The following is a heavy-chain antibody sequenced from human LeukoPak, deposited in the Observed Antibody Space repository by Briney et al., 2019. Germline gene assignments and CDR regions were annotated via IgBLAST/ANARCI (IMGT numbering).Heavy chain of an antibody. CDR2: IDTAGGT. V-gene: IGHV3-13*01. CDR1: GFTFSTYD. Sequence: GGCLRLSCTASGFTFSTYDMHWVRQVTGKGLEWVSGIDTAGGTYYPDSVKGRFTMSRENAKNSLHLQMNSLRAGDTAVYYCARAVAGTHWLDPWGQGTLVTVSS. D-gene: IGHD6-19*01. CDR3: ARAVAGTHWLDP. J-gene: IGHJ5*02.